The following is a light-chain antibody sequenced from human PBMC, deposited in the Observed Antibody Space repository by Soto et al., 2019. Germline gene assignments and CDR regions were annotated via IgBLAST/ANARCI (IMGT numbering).Light chain of an antibody. CDR2: DAS. CDR3: QQYGSSPFT. CDR1: QSVRSSY. V-gene: IGKV3D-20*01. J-gene: IGKJ3*01. Sequence: EIVLTQSPATLSLSPGERATLSCGASQSVRSSYLAWYQQKPGLAPRLLIYDASSRATGIPDRFSGSGCGADFILTISRLEPEDFAVYYCQQYGSSPFTFGPGTKVDI.